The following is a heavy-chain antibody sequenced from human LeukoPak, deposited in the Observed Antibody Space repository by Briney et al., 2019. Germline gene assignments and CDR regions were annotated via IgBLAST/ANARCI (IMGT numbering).Heavy chain of an antibody. CDR3: ARYSDSSLPDY. V-gene: IGHV1-69*02. CDR1: GGTFSSYT. CDR2: IIPILGIA. Sequence: ASVKVSCKASGGTFSSYTISWVRQAPGQGLEWMGRIIPILGIANYAQKFQGRVTITADKSTSTAYMELSSLRSEDTAVYYCARYSDSSLPDYWGQGTLVTVSS. J-gene: IGHJ4*02. D-gene: IGHD6-13*01.